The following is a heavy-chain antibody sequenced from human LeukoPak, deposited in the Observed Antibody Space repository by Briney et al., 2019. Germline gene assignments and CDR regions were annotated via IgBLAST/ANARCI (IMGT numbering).Heavy chain of an antibody. V-gene: IGHV3-7*01. J-gene: IGHJ4*02. D-gene: IGHD3-16*01. CDR2: IKYDGSDK. Sequence: GGSLRLSCAASGFTFSRYWMSWVRQAPGKGLEWVSNIKYDGSDKYYVDSVKGRFTLSRDNARNSLYLQMNSLRADDTAVYYCAGDTPPGGDYYFDYWGQGTLVVVSS. CDR3: AGDTPPGGDYYFDY. CDR1: GFTFSRYW.